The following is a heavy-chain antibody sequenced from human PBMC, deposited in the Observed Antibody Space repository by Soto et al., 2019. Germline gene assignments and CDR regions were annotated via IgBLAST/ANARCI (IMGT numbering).Heavy chain of an antibody. Sequence: QVQLVESGGGVVQPGRSLRVSCAASGFIFSNYAMHWVRQAPGKGLEWVAVVSYDGSNQFYAESVKGRFTISRDSSKTTLYLQMNNLREEDTAVYYCARDLVYYYDNSGYYNFDYWGQGTLVIVSS. CDR2: VSYDGSNQ. CDR3: ARDLVYYYDNSGYYNFDY. J-gene: IGHJ4*02. D-gene: IGHD3-22*01. CDR1: GFIFSNYA. V-gene: IGHV3-30-3*01.